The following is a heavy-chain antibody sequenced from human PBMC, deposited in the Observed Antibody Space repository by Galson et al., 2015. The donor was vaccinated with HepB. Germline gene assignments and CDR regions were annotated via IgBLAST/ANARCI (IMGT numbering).Heavy chain of an antibody. CDR1: GFTFSSYW. V-gene: IGHV3-7*03. CDR2: IKQDGSEK. J-gene: IGHJ4*02. CDR3: ARARRWLQLPNYFDY. D-gene: IGHD5-24*01. Sequence: SLRLSCAASGFTFSSYWMSWVRQAPGKGLEWVANIKQDGSEKYYVDSVKGRFTISRDNAKNSLYLQMNSLRAEDTAVYYCARARRWLQLPNYFDYWGQGTLVTVSS.